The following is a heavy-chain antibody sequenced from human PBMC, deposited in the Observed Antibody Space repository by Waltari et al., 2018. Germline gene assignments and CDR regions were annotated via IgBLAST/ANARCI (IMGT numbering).Heavy chain of an antibody. CDR1: GYTFTGYY. CDR2: INPNSGVT. CDR3: ARVYYDSSGYLSLDY. Sequence: QVQLVQSGAEVKKPGASVKVSCKASGYTFTGYYMHWVRQAPGHGLEWMGWINPNSGVTNYAQKFQGRVTMTRDTSISTAYMELSRLRSDDTAVYYCARVYYDSSGYLSLDYWGQGTLVTVSS. J-gene: IGHJ4*02. V-gene: IGHV1-2*02. D-gene: IGHD3-22*01.